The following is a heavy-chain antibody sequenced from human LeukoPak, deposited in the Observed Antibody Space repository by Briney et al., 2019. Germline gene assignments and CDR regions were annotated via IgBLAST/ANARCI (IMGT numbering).Heavy chain of an antibody. CDR3: ARDSTTIFGVTRFDP. CDR1: GGSISSSSYY. CDR2: IYYSGST. V-gene: IGHV4-39*07. J-gene: IGHJ5*02. Sequence: SKTLSLTCAVSGGSISSSSYYWGWIRQPPGKGLEWIGSIYYSGSTYYNPSLKSRVTISVDTSKSRFSLKLSSVTAADTAVYYCARDSTTIFGVTRFDPWGQGTLVTVSS. D-gene: IGHD3-3*01.